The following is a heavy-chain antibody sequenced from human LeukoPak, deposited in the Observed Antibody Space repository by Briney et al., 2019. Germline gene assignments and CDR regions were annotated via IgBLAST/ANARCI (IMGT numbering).Heavy chain of an antibody. D-gene: IGHD5-18*01. J-gene: IGHJ4*02. CDR1: GYTFTNSW. CDR3: TIRAYSYEYFDF. V-gene: IGHV5-51*01. CDR2: IYPGDSDT. Sequence: PGESLKISCKGSGYTFTNSWIGWVRQPPGKGLEWMGSIYPGDSDTRYSPSFQGQVTISVDKSISTAYLQWSSLKASNTAMYYCTIRAYSYEYFDFWGQGTLVTVSS.